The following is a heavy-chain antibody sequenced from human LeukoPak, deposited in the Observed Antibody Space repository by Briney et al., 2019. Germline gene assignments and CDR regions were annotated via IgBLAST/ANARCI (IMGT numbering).Heavy chain of an antibody. V-gene: IGHV4-34*01. CDR3: ARGIKPYYYDSSGYYYGY. J-gene: IGHJ4*02. Sequence: SETLSLTCAVYGGSFSGYYWSWIRQPPGKGLEWIGEINHSGSTNYTPSLKSRVTISVDTSKNQFSLKLSSVTAADTAVYYCARGIKPYYYDSSGYYYGYWGQGTLITVSS. CDR2: INHSGST. D-gene: IGHD3-22*01. CDR1: GGSFSGYY.